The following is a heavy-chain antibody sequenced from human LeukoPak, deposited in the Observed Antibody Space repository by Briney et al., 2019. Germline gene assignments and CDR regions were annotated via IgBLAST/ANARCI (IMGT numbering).Heavy chain of an antibody. CDR3: ARGGRIVGATRSFDY. CDR1: GYTFTSYG. V-gene: IGHV1-18*01. D-gene: IGHD1-26*01. CDR2: ISAYNDNT. J-gene: IGHJ4*02. Sequence: EASVKVSCKASGYTFTSYGISWVRQAPGQGLEWMGWISAYNDNTNYAQKLQGRVTMTTDTSTSTAYMELRSLRSDDTAVYYCARGGRIVGATRSFDYWGQGTLVTVSS.